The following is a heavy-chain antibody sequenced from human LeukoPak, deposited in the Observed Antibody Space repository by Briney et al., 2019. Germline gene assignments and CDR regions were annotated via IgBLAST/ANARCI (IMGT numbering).Heavy chain of an antibody. CDR3: AGEMATIMVDY. J-gene: IGHJ4*02. D-gene: IGHD5-24*01. CDR1: GGSFSGYY. Sequence: KPSETLSLTCAVYGGSFSGYYWSWIRQPPGKGLEWIGEINHSGSTNYDPSLKSRVTISVDTSKNQFSLKLSSVTAADTAVYYCAGEMATIMVDYWGQGTLVTVSS. CDR2: INHSGST. V-gene: IGHV4-34*01.